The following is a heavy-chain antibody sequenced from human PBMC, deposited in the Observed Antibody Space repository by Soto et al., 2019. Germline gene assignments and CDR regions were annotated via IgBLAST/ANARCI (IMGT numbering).Heavy chain of an antibody. V-gene: IGHV5-51*03. CDR3: ARRAGVDSSGYYYNWYFDL. CDR2: IYPGDSDT. J-gene: IGHJ2*01. D-gene: IGHD3-22*01. CDR1: GYSFTSYW. Sequence: EVQLVQSGAEVKKPGESLKISCKGSGYSFTSYWIGWVRQMPGKGLEWMGIIYPGDSDTRYSPSFQGQVTISADKSISTAYLQWSSLKASDTAMNYCARRAGVDSSGYYYNWYFDLWGRGTLVTVSS.